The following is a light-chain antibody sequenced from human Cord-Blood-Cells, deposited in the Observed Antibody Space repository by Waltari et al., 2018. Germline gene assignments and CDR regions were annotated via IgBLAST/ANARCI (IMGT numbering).Light chain of an antibody. J-gene: IGLJ3*02. V-gene: IGLV2-23*01. CDR3: CSYAGSSTLV. CDR2: EGS. Sequence: QSALTQPASVSGSPGQSITISCTGTSRDVGSYNLVSWDQQHPGKAPKLRMYEGSKRPSGVSNRFSGSKSGNTASLTISGLQAEDEADYYCCSYAGSSTLVFGGGTKLTVL. CDR1: SRDVGSYNL.